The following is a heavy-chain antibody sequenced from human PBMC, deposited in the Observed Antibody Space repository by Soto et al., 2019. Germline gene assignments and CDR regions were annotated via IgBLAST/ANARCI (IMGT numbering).Heavy chain of an antibody. V-gene: IGHV3-33*01. CDR2: IWYDGSNK. CDR1: EFTFSSYG. Sequence: HPLGSLRLACAASEFTFSSYGIHWDRQSPGKGLEWVAVIWYDGSNKYYADSVKGRFTTSRDNSKNTLYLQMNSLRAEDTAVYYCARGFAQDPFGVVIEHGMDVWGQGTKVPVSS. J-gene: IGHJ6*02. D-gene: IGHD3-3*01. CDR3: ARGFAQDPFGVVIEHGMDV.